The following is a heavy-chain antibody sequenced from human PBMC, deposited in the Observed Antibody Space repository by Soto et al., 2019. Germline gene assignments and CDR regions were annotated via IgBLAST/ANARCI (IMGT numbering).Heavy chain of an antibody. D-gene: IGHD6-19*01. V-gene: IGHV3-30*18. Sequence: VQPVESGGGVVQPGRSPRLSCAASGWSFSDYAMDLVRPVPGTGREWVAVVSHDGRNPHIAGSVKGRFTISRDSSKKTVSLEMTSLRAEDTAVYYCAKGGRQWLFTSDFNYWGQGALVTVSS. J-gene: IGHJ4*02. CDR1: GWSFSDYA. CDR3: AKGGRQWLFTSDFNY. CDR2: VSHDGRNP.